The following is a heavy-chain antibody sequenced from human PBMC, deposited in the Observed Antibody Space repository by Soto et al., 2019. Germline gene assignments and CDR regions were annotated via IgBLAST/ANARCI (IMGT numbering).Heavy chain of an antibody. Sequence: QVQLVESGGGVVQPGRSLRLSCAASGFTFSSYGMHWVRQAPGKGLEWVAVISYDGSNKYYADSVKGRFTISRDNSKNTLYLQMNSLRAEDTAVYYCAKDYGGSCDYWGQGTLDTVSS. D-gene: IGHD2-15*01. CDR3: AKDYGGSCDY. CDR1: GFTFSSYG. J-gene: IGHJ4*02. V-gene: IGHV3-30*18. CDR2: ISYDGSNK.